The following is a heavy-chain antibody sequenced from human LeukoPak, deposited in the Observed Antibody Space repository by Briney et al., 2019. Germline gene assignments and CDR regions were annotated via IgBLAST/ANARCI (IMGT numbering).Heavy chain of an antibody. CDR2: ISGSGGST. CDR1: GFTFSSYA. CDR3: AKDQVITFGGVIEIYYFDY. Sequence: GGSLRLSCAASGFTFSSYAMSWVRQAPGKGLEWVSAISGSGGSTYYADSVKGRFTISRDNSKNTLCLQMNSLRAEDTAVYYCAKDQVITFGGVIEIYYFDYWGQGTLVTVSS. V-gene: IGHV3-23*01. J-gene: IGHJ4*02. D-gene: IGHD3-16*02.